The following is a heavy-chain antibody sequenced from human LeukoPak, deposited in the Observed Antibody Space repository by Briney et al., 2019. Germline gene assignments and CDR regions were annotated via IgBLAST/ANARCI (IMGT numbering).Heavy chain of an antibody. CDR3: ARPADSQLLSPLDY. V-gene: IGHV1-69*05. CDR2: IIPIFGTA. CDR1: GGTFSSYA. D-gene: IGHD2-2*01. Sequence: ASVKVSCKASGGTFSSYAISWVRQAPGQGLEWMGGIIPIFGTANYAQKFQGRVTITTDESTSTAYMELSSLRSEDTAVYYCARPADSQLLSPLDYWGQGTLVTVSS. J-gene: IGHJ4*02.